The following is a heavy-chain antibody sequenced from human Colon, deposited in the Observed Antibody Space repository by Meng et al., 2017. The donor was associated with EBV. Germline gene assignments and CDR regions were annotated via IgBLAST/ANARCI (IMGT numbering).Heavy chain of an antibody. D-gene: IGHD4-11*01. CDR2: ISAYNGRT. Sequence: QVQLVQSGGEVKKPXASVKVSCXASGYTFTRYGISWVRQAPGQGLEWMAWISAYNGRTNFAQKFQGRVTVTTDTSTSTAYMELRSLRSDDTAVYYCTRDGPDYGNYINFDYWGQGTLVTVSS. J-gene: IGHJ4*02. V-gene: IGHV1-18*01. CDR3: TRDGPDYGNYINFDY. CDR1: GYTFTRYG.